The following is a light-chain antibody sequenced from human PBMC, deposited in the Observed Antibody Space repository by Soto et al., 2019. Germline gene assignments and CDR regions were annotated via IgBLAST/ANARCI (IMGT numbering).Light chain of an antibody. J-gene: IGKJ4*01. CDR3: QQFNNYGVT. Sequence: AIQLTQSPSSLSASVGDRVTITCRASQGISSALARYQQKPGKAPKLLIYDASSLESGVPSRFSGSGSGTDFTLTISSLQPEDFATYYCQQFNNYGVTFGGGTKVEIK. CDR1: QGISSA. V-gene: IGKV1D-13*01. CDR2: DAS.